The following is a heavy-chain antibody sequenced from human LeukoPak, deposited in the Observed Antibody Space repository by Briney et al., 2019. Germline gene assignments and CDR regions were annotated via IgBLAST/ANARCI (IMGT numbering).Heavy chain of an antibody. CDR1: GFTFSSYS. Sequence: PGGSLRLSCAASGFTFSSYSMNWVRQAPGKGLEWVSAISASGGRTYYADSVKGRFTISRDVSKNTLYLQMNSLRAEDTAVYYCAKELRPNDYWGQGTLATVSS. CDR3: AKELRPNDY. D-gene: IGHD2-21*01. V-gene: IGHV3-23*01. CDR2: ISASGGRT. J-gene: IGHJ4*02.